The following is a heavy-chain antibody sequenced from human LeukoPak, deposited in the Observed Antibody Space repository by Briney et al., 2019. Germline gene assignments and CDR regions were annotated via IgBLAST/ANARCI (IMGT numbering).Heavy chain of an antibody. V-gene: IGHV1-69*13. CDR3: ARVRPLNSGSYYYYYGMDV. CDR1: GGTFSSYA. D-gene: IGHD1-26*01. J-gene: IGHJ6*02. Sequence: SVKVSCKASGGTFSSYAISWVRQAPGQGLEWMGGIIPIFGTANYAQKFQGRVTITADESTSTAYMELSSLRSEDTAVYYCARVRPLNSGSYYYYYGMDVWGQGTTVTVSS. CDR2: IIPIFGTA.